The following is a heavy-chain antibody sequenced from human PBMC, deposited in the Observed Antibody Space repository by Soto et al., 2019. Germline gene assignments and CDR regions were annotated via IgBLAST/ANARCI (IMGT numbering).Heavy chain of an antibody. D-gene: IGHD7-27*01. CDR2: IYHTGIT. J-gene: IGHJ5*02. CDR1: GYSISRGYY. Sequence: SETLSLTCAVSGYSISRGYYWGWIRQPPGKGLEWIGSIYHTGITYYNPSLQSRVTILVDTSENQFSLKLNSVTAADTAVYYCASLGWGDNWFDPWGQGTRVTVSA. V-gene: IGHV4-38-2*01. CDR3: ASLGWGDNWFDP.